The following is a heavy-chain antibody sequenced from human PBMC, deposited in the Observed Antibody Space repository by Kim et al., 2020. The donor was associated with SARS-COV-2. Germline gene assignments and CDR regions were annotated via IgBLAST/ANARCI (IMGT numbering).Heavy chain of an antibody. V-gene: IGHV3-21*01. CDR1: GFTFSSYS. D-gene: IGHD3-16*02. J-gene: IGHJ2*01. CDR3: ARVMITFGGVIVENWYFDL. Sequence: GGSLRLSCAASGFTFSSYSMNWVRQAPGKGLEWVSSISSSSSYIYYADSVKGRFTISRDNAKNSLYLQMNSLRAEDTAVYYCARVMITFGGVIVENWYFDLWGRGTLVTVSS. CDR2: ISSSSSYI.